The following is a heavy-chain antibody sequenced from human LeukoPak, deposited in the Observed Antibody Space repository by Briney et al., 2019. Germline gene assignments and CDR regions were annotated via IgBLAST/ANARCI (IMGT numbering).Heavy chain of an antibody. V-gene: IGHV4-34*01. CDR1: GGSFSGYY. CDR3: ARVTRGYSYGYHYFDY. D-gene: IGHD5-18*01. Sequence: SGTLSLTCAVYGGSFSGYYWSWIRQPPGKGLEWIGEINHSGSTNYNPSLKSRVTISVDTSKNQFSLKLSSVTAADTAVYYCARVTRGYSYGYHYFDYWGQGTLVTVSS. J-gene: IGHJ4*02. CDR2: INHSGST.